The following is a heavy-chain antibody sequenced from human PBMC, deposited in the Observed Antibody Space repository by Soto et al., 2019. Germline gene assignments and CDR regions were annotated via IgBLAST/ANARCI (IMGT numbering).Heavy chain of an antibody. CDR1: GFTFDDYG. CDR3: ASGTVGATTYGVDV. CDR2: INWNGGST. J-gene: IGHJ6*02. D-gene: IGHD1-26*01. V-gene: IGHV3-20*04. Sequence: EVQLVESGGGVVRPGGSLRLSCAASGFTFDDYGLSWVRQAPGKGLEWVSGINWNGGSTRYADSVKGRFTISRDNAKNSVYLPMNSLRAEDTALYSCASGTVGATTYGVDVWGQGTTVTVSS.